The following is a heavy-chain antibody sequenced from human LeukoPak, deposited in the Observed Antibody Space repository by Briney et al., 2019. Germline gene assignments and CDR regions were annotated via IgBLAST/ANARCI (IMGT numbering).Heavy chain of an antibody. J-gene: IGHJ4*02. CDR3: AKGAGIQVWSTIDE. CDR2: ISYGGSNK. D-gene: IGHD5-18*01. CDR1: GFTFSSYD. Sequence: GGSLRLSCAASGFTFSSYDMHWVRQAPGKGLEWVASISYGGSNKYYADSVKGRFTISRDNSKYTLNLQMYSLRAEDTALFYCAKGAGIQVWSTIDERGQGTLVTVSS. V-gene: IGHV3-30*18.